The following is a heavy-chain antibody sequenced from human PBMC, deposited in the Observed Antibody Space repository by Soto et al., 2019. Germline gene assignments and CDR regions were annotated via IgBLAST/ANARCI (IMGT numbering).Heavy chain of an antibody. CDR1: AGTLRAYA. D-gene: IGHD5-12*01. J-gene: IGHJ4*02. CDR2: INDSGDT. CDR3: AREGNLGRWLPPLDF. Sequence: SETHRLTYTVSAGTLRAYAGRRVRQPPGKGLEWIGNINDSGDTKYNPSVESRVTMSLDTSKNQFSLRLISVTGADTANYFCAREGNLGRWLPPLDFWAQGTLVTVSS. V-gene: IGHV4-59*13.